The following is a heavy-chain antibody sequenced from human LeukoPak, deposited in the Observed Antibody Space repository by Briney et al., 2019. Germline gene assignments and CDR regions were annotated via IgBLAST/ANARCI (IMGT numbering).Heavy chain of an antibody. CDR2: INHSGST. CDR3: ARVSGVWGSYRYPLIPFDY. D-gene: IGHD3-16*02. CDR1: GGSFSGYY. J-gene: IGHJ4*02. V-gene: IGHV4-34*01. Sequence: SETLSLTCAVYGGSFSGYYWSWIRQPPGKGLEWIGEINHSGSTNYNPSLKSRVTISVDTSKNQFSLKLSSVTAEDTAVYYCARVSGVWGSYRYPLIPFDYWGQGTLVTVSS.